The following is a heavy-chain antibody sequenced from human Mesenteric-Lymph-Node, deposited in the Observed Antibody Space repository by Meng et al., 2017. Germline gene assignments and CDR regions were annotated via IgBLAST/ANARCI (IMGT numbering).Heavy chain of an antibody. V-gene: IGHV3-11*04. D-gene: IGHD2/OR15-2a*01. Sequence: QVQLFESGGNLVKAGGSLRLSCAASGFTFSDYYMAWIRQPPGQGLEWVASISPTGGSLYYADSVKGRFSISRDNAKNSLSLEMNILRVEDTAVYYCARDHGFLNWFDPWGQGTLVTVSS. J-gene: IGHJ5*02. CDR2: ISPTGGSL. CDR3: ARDHGFLNWFDP. CDR1: GFTFSDYY.